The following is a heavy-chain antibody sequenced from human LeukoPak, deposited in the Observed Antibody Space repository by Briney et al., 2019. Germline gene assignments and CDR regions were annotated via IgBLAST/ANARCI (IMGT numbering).Heavy chain of an antibody. Sequence: PGGSLRLSCAASGFTFSSYGMHWVRQAPGKGLEWVAVIWYDGSNKYYADSVKGRFTISRDNSKNTLYLQMNSLRAEDTAVYYCARDRGIAAAGTNFDYWGQGTLVTVSS. D-gene: IGHD6-13*01. CDR2: IWYDGSNK. CDR1: GFTFSSYG. J-gene: IGHJ4*02. CDR3: ARDRGIAAAGTNFDY. V-gene: IGHV3-33*08.